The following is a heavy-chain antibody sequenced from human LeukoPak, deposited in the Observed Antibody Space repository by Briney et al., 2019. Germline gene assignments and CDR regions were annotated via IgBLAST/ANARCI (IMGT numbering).Heavy chain of an antibody. V-gene: IGHV3-23*01. J-gene: IGHJ6*02. D-gene: IGHD5/OR15-5a*01. CDR2: ISGGGGST. CDR3: AKSVYGANYYYYYGMDV. Sequence: GGSLRLSCAASGFTFSSYAMSWVRQAPGKGLEWVSAISGGGGSTYYADSVKGRFTISRDNSKNTLFLQMNSLRAEDTAVYYCAKSVYGANYYYYYGMDVWGQGTTVTDSS. CDR1: GFTFSSYA.